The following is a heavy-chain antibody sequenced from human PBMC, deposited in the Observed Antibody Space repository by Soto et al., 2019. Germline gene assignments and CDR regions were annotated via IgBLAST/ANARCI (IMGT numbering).Heavy chain of an antibody. J-gene: IGHJ5*02. CDR3: AREPLTSPALVNWFDP. Sequence: EASVKVSCKASGGTFSSYTISWVRQAPGQGLEWMGRIIPILGIANYAQKFQGRVTITADKSTSTAYMELSSLRSEDMAVYYCAREPLTSPALVNWFDPWGQGTLVTVSS. CDR1: GGTFSSYT. V-gene: IGHV1-69*04. CDR2: IIPILGIA.